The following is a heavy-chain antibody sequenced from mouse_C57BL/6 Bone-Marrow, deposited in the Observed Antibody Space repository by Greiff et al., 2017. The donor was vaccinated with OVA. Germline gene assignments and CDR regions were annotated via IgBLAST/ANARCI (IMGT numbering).Heavy chain of an antibody. CDR2: IYPYNGVS. J-gene: IGHJ4*01. CDR1: GYSFTGYY. D-gene: IGHD2-4*01. CDR3: ARYDYDRAKDD. Sequence: VHVKQPGPELVKPGASVKISCKASGYSFTGYYMHWVKQSHGNILDWIGNIYPYNGVSSYNQKFKDKATLTVDKSSSTAYMELSSLTSEDSAVYYCARYDYDRAKDDWGQGTSVTVSS. V-gene: IGHV1-31*01.